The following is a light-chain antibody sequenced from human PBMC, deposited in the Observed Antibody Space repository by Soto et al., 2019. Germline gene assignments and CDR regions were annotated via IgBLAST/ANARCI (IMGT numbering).Light chain of an antibody. CDR3: QQYHGWPSLT. J-gene: IGKJ4*01. CDR1: QTVTSN. CDR2: GAS. Sequence: EIVMPQYPDTLSVSPWQIATLSCRASQTVTSNLAWYQQKPGQPPRLLIYGASTRATGLPDRFSGSGSGTEFTLTISCLQSEDVAVYFCQQYHGWPSLTFGGGTKVDIK. V-gene: IGKV3-15*01.